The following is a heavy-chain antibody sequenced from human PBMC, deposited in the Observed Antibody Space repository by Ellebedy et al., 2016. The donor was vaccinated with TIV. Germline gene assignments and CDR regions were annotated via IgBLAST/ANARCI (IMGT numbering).Heavy chain of an antibody. CDR2: IKSDGSED. V-gene: IGHV3-7*03. J-gene: IGHJ4*02. Sequence: PGGSLRLSCAASGFTFRNFWMNWDRHAPGKGLERVANIKSDGSEDFYVDSVKGRFTIARDNAKNSLYLQMDSLRAEDTAVHFCATDEGVYWGQGTLVTVSS. CDR3: ATDEGVY. CDR1: GFTFRNFW. D-gene: IGHD3-16*01.